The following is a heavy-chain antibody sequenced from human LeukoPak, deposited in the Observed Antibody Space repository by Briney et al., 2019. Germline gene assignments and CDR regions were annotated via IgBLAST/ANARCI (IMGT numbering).Heavy chain of an antibody. CDR2: INPRGGST. J-gene: IGHJ4*02. V-gene: IGHV1-46*01. Sequence: ASVKVSCKASGYTFTSYYMHWVRQAPGQGLEWMGLINPRGGSTSYVQKFQGRVTMTRDTSTSTVYMELSSLRSEDTAVYYCARDRISENSSGYYYGDFDYWGQGTLVTVSS. CDR1: GYTFTSYY. CDR3: ARDRISENSSGYYYGDFDY. D-gene: IGHD3-22*01.